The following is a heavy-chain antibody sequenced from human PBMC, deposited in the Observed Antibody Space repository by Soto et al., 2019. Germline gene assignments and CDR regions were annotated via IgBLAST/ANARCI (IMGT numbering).Heavy chain of an antibody. CDR1: GYSFTSYW. V-gene: IGHV5-51*01. CDR2: IYPGDSDT. CDR3: ASTRYGSGSKRGDAFDI. J-gene: IGHJ3*02. Sequence: GESLKISCKGSGYSFTSYWIGWVRQMPGKGLEWMGIIYPGDSDTRYSPSFQGQVTISADKSISTAYLQWSSLKASDTAMYYCASTRYGSGSKRGDAFDIWGQGTMVTVSS. D-gene: IGHD3-10*01.